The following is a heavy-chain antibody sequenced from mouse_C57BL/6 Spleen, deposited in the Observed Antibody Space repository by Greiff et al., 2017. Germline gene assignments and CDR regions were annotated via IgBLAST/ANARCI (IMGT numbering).Heavy chain of an antibody. V-gene: IGHV1-52*01. CDR3: ARSAGYTWFAY. J-gene: IGHJ3*01. CDR1: GYTFTSYW. CDR2: IDPSDSET. D-gene: IGHD3-2*02. Sequence: QVQLQQPGAELVRPGSSVKLSCKASGYTFTSYWMHWVKQRPIQGLEWIGNIDPSDSETHYNQKFKDKATLTVDKSSSTAYMQLSSLTSEDSAGDYCARSAGYTWFAYWGQGTLVTVSA.